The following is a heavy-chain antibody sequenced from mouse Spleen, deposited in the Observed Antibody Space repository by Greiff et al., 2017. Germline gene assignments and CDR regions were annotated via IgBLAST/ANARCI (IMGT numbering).Heavy chain of an antibody. V-gene: IGHV1-12*01. CDR3: ARGDRYDGYGVDWFAY. CDR2: IYPGNGYT. Sequence: LQQSGAELVRPGASVKMSCKASGYTFTSYNMHWVKQTPRQGLEWIGSIYPGNGYTSYNQKFKGKATLTVDKSSSTAYMQLSSLTSEDSAVYFCARGDRYDGYGVDWFAYWGQGTLVTVSA. D-gene: IGHD2-2*01. J-gene: IGHJ3*01. CDR1: GYTFTSYN.